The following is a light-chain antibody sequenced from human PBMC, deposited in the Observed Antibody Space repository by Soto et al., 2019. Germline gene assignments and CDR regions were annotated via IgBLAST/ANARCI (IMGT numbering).Light chain of an antibody. V-gene: IGKV1-5*03. CDR1: QSIGSW. J-gene: IGKJ2*01. CDR3: QHYHDFQYT. Sequence: DIQMTQSPSTLSASVGDGVTITCRASQSIGSWLAWYQQKPGKAPKLLIYKATNLQSGVPSRFSGSGSGTDFSLTISSLQPVDSATSFCQHYHDFQYTFGPGTKLEI. CDR2: KAT.